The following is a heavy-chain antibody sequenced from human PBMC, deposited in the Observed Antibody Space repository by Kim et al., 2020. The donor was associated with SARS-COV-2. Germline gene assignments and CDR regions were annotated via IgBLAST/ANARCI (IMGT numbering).Heavy chain of an antibody. CDR2: IRSKANSYAT. CDR3: TRRGGQGDYYYGMDV. D-gene: IGHD3-16*01. J-gene: IGHJ6*04. Sequence: GGSLRLSCAASGFTFSGSAMHWVRQASGKGLEWVGRIRSKANSYATAYAASVKGRFTISRDDSKNTAYLQMNSLKAEDTAVYYCTRRGGQGDYYYGMDVWDEETTVTGSS. V-gene: IGHV3-73*01. CDR1: GFTFSGSA.